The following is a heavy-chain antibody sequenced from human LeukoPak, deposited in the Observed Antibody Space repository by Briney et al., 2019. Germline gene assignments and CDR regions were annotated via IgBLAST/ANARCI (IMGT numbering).Heavy chain of an antibody. J-gene: IGHJ3*01. Sequence: PGGSLRLSCAASGFTFSISAMSWVRQAPGKGLGWVSLISYSGYNAYYADSVRGRFTISRDNSKDTLYLHMHSLRAEDTAIYCCARDIELSTWGLGTMVTVSS. CDR1: GFTFSISA. CDR2: ISYSGYNA. V-gene: IGHV3-23*01. D-gene: IGHD3-16*02. CDR3: ARDIELST.